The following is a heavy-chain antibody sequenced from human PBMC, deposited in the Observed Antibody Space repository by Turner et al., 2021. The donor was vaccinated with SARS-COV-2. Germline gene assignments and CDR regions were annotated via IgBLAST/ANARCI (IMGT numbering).Heavy chain of an antibody. Sequence: EVQLVESGGGLVKPGGSLRLSCAASGFTFSSYSMNWVRQAPGKGLEWVSSSSSSSSYIYYADLVKGRFTISRDNAKNSLYLQMNSLRAEDTAVYYCARDCSTTTCEAWGQGTLVTVSS. CDR3: ARDCSTTTCEA. J-gene: IGHJ5*02. CDR2: SSSSSSYI. CDR1: GFTFSSYS. D-gene: IGHD2-2*01. V-gene: IGHV3-21*01.